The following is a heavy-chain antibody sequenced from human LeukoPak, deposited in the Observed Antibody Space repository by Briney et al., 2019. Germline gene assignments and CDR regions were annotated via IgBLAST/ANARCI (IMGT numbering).Heavy chain of an antibody. J-gene: IGHJ6*03. V-gene: IGHV1-69*13. Sequence: ASVKVSCKASGGTFSSYAISWVRQAPGQGLEWMGGIIPIFGTANYAQRFQGRVTITADESTSTAYMELSSLRSEDTAVYYCARDSGNYPYMDVWGKGTTATVSS. CDR3: ARDSGNYPYMDV. CDR2: IIPIFGTA. CDR1: GGTFSSYA. D-gene: IGHD4-23*01.